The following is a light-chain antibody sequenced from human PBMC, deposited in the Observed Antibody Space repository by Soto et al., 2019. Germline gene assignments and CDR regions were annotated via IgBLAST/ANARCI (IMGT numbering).Light chain of an antibody. Sequence: EIVLTQSPCTLSLSPGERATLSCRASQTVSSSYLAWYRQKPGQAPRLLIYVASSRATGIPDRFSGSGSGTDFTLTISRLDPEDFAVYYCLQYDRSSCTFGQGTKLEIK. CDR1: QTVSSSY. J-gene: IGKJ2*02. V-gene: IGKV3-20*01. CDR3: LQYDRSSCT. CDR2: VAS.